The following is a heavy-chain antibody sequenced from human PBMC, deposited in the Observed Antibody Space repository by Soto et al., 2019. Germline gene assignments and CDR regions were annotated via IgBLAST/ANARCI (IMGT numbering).Heavy chain of an antibody. Sequence: KPSETLSLTCTVSGGSISSGGYYWSWIRQHPGKGLEWIGYIYYSGSTYYNPSLKSRVTISVDTSKNQFSLKLSSVTAADTAVYYCARDIADGYHGMDVWGQGTTVTV. D-gene: IGHD3-16*02. CDR2: IYYSGST. J-gene: IGHJ6*02. CDR1: GGSISSGGYY. CDR3: ARDIADGYHGMDV. V-gene: IGHV4-31*03.